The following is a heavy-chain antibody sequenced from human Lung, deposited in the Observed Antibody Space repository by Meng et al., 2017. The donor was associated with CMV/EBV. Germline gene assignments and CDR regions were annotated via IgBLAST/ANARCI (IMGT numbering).Heavy chain of an antibody. CDR2: INPSDNTT. CDR3: ARDLGYSSTWYFQYYFDC. D-gene: IGHD6-13*01. J-gene: IGHJ4*02. Sequence: AVKVSCXASGYTLTNYYIHWVRQAPGQGLQWMGIINPSDNTTIYAQKFQGRVTMTRDTSTSTVYMELSSLRSDDTALYYCARDLGYSSTWYFQYYFDCWGQGTLVTVSS. CDR1: GYTLTNYY. V-gene: IGHV1-46*01.